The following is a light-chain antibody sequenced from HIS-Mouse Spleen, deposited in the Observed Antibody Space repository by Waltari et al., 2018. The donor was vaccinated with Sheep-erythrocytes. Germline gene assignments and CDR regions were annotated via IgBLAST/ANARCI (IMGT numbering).Light chain of an antibody. V-gene: IGKV1-39*01. J-gene: IGKJ4*01. Sequence: DIQMTQSPSSLSASVGDRVTITCRASQSISSYLNWYQQKSGTAPKLLIYAASSLQSGVPSKFSGSGSGTDFTLTNSSLQPEDFATYYCQQSYSTPPLTFGGGTKVEIK. CDR3: QQSYSTPPLT. CDR1: QSISSY. CDR2: AAS.